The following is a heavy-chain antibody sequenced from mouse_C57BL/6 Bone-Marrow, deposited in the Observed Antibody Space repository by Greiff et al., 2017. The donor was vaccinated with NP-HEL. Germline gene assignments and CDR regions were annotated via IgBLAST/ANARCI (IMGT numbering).Heavy chain of an antibody. CDR1: GYTFTDYN. CDR3: ASSMVTRTDDFDY. CDR2: INPNNGGT. V-gene: IGHV1-22*01. Sequence: EVQLQQSGPELVKPGASVKMSCKASGYTFTDYNMHWVKQSHGKSLEWIGYINPNNGGTSYNQKFKGKATLTVNKSSSTAYMELRSLTSEDSAVYYCASSMVTRTDDFDYWGQGTTLTVSS. D-gene: IGHD2-2*01. J-gene: IGHJ2*01.